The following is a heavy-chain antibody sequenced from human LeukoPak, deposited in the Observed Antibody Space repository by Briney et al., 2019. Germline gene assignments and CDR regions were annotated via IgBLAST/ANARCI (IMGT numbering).Heavy chain of an antibody. CDR3: AKLFTTVTTNPKDV. J-gene: IGHJ6*04. CDR2: ISFDGSNK. CDR1: GFTVNSNY. V-gene: IGHV3-30*18. Sequence: PGGSLRLSCAASGFTVNSNYMSWVRQAPGKGLEWVAVISFDGSNKYYADSVKGRFTISRDNSKKTLYLQMNSLRAEDTAVYYCAKLFTTVTTNPKDVWGRGTTVTVSS. D-gene: IGHD4-17*01.